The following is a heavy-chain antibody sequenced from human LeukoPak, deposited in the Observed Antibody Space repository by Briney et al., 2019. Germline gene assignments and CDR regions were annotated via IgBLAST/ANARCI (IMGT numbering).Heavy chain of an antibody. CDR2: IKQDGSEK. V-gene: IGHV3-7*03. Sequence: GGSLRLSCAASRFTFITYWMSWVRQAPGKGLEWVANIKQDGSEKYYVDSVKGRFTISRDNAKNSLYLQVNSLRVEDTAVYYCARAKGAAGTYLFDYWGQGTLVTVSS. CDR1: RFTFITYW. CDR3: ARAKGAAGTYLFDY. D-gene: IGHD6-13*01. J-gene: IGHJ4*02.